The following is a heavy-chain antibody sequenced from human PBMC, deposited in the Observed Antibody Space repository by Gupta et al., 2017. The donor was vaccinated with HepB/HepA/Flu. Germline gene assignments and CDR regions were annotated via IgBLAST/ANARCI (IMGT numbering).Heavy chain of an antibody. J-gene: IGHJ4*02. V-gene: IGHV3-23*01. CDR3: AKDLGDHTVVGVVTPDATFDS. Sequence: EVQVLESGGGLVQHGGSLRLSCSASGFTFNTYAMSWVRQAPGKGMEWVATMSGAGCIKYYADSVKGRFTGSRDNSKNTVDLQMSSLTAEDKAVYLCAKDLGDHTVVGVVTPDATFDSWGLGGLVTIPS. CDR2: MSGAGCIK. D-gene: IGHD4-23*01. CDR1: GFTFNTYA.